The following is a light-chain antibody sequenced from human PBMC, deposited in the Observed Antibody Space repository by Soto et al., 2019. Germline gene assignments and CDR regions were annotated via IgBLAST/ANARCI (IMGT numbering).Light chain of an antibody. CDR3: QSYDSSLSGSVV. Sequence: QSVLTQPPSVSGAPGQRVTISCTGSSSNIGAGYDVHWYQQLPGTAPKLLIYGNGNRPSGVPDRFSGSKSGTSASLAITGRQAEVEADYYCQSYDSSLSGSVVFGGGTKLTVL. J-gene: IGLJ2*01. CDR2: GNG. CDR1: SSNIGAGYD. V-gene: IGLV1-40*01.